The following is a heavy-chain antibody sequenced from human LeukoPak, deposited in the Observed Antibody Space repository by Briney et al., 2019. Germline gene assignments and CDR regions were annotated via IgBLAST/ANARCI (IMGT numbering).Heavy chain of an antibody. CDR2: ISSSSSYI. Sequence: PGGSLRLSCAASGFTFSTYTMNWVRQAPGKGLEWVSSISSSSSYIYYGESVKGRFTISRDNAKNSLYLQMNSLRAEDTAVYYCARDTLRDPYGDYFRKEYFQHWCQGTLVTVAS. CDR1: GFTFSTYT. D-gene: IGHD4-17*01. J-gene: IGHJ1*01. CDR3: ARDTLRDPYGDYFRKEYFQH. V-gene: IGHV3-21*01.